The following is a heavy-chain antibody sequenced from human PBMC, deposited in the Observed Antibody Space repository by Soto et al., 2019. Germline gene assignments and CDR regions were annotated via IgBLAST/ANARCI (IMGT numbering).Heavy chain of an antibody. D-gene: IGHD3-16*01. CDR1: GFTFSHAW. CDR2: IKSEPDGGTT. Sequence: LRLSCAASGFTFSHAWMSWVRQAPGKGLEWVGRIKSEPDGGTTDYAAPVKGRFTISRDDSKNTLFLQMNSLKIEDTAVYYCTTAGLGTWGQGTPVTVSS. V-gene: IGHV3-15*01. CDR3: TTAGLGT. J-gene: IGHJ5*02.